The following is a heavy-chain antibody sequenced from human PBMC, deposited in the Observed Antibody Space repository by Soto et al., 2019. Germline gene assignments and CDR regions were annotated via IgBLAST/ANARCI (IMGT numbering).Heavy chain of an antibody. V-gene: IGHV3-33*01. D-gene: IGHD3-10*01. J-gene: IGHJ4*02. CDR1: GFTFSSYG. CDR3: ARVGDVDVSGLPDY. CDR2: IWFDRSQK. Sequence: QVQLVESGGAVVQPGTSLRLSCTVSGFTFSSYGMHWVRQAPGKGLEWVASIWFDRSQKYYADSVQGRFTISRDNSNNTLFLQMNGLRADATAAYFCARVGDVDVSGLPDYWGQGTLVTVSS.